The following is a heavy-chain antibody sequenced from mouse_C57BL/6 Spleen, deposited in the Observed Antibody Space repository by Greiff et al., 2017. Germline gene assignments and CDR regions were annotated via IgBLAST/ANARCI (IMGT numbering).Heavy chain of an antibody. CDR3: ATYYGSSHEFAY. Sequence: QVQLQQSGAELVRPGSSVKLSCKASGYTFTSYWMHWVKQRPIQGLEWIGNIDPSDSETHYNQKFKDKATLTVYKSSSTAYMQLSSLTSEDSAVYYCATYYGSSHEFAYWGQGTLVTVSA. V-gene: IGHV1-52*01. CDR1: GYTFTSYW. CDR2: IDPSDSET. J-gene: IGHJ3*01. D-gene: IGHD1-1*01.